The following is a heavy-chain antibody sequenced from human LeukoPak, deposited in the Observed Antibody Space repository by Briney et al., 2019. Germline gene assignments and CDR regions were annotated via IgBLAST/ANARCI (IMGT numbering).Heavy chain of an antibody. V-gene: IGHV4-39*07. Sequence: PSETLSLTCTVSGGSISSSNYYWAWIRQPPGKGLEWIGNIYYSGSTYYNPSLNSRITISIDTSKNRFSLRLSSVTAADTAVYYCARDLGHDYGDYFDYWGQGTLVTVSS. CDR2: IYYSGST. D-gene: IGHD4-17*01. J-gene: IGHJ4*02. CDR1: GGSISSSNYY. CDR3: ARDLGHDYGDYFDY.